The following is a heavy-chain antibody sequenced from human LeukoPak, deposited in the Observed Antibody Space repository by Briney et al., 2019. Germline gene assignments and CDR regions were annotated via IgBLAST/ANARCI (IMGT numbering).Heavy chain of an antibody. J-gene: IGHJ4*02. Sequence: PGGSLRLSCAASGFTFSSYAMSWVRQAPGKGLEWVSAISGSGGSTYYADSVKGRFTISRDNAKNSLYLQMNSLRAEDTAVYYCARTIIDSSGYLDYWGQGTLVTVSS. CDR2: ISGSGGST. CDR3: ARTIIDSSGYLDY. V-gene: IGHV3-23*01. D-gene: IGHD3-22*01. CDR1: GFTFSSYA.